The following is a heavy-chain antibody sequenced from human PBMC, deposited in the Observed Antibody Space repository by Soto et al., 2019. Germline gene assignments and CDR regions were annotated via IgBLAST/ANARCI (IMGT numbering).Heavy chain of an antibody. CDR2: IIPIFGTA. V-gene: IGHV1-69*13. Sequence: SVKVSCKASGGTFSSYAISWVRQAPGQGLEWMGGIIPIFGTANYAQKFQGRVTITADESTSTAYMELSSLRYEDTAVYYCARGTWLWSYYYCMDVWGQGTTGTDSS. J-gene: IGHJ6*02. D-gene: IGHD3-3*01. CDR1: GGTFSSYA. CDR3: ARGTWLWSYYYCMDV.